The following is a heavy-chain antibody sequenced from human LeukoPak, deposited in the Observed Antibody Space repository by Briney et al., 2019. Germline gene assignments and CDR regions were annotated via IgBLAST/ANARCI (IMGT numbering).Heavy chain of an antibody. Sequence: SETLSLTCTVSGDSISSSNWWTWVRQPPGKGLEWIGEIYHTGSTNYNPSLKSRVTISVDKSKNQFSLRLSSVTAADTAVYYCAVFGVVDYWGQGTLVTVSS. CDR2: IYHTGST. J-gene: IGHJ4*02. CDR1: GDSISSSNW. CDR3: AVFGVVDY. D-gene: IGHD3-3*01. V-gene: IGHV4-4*02.